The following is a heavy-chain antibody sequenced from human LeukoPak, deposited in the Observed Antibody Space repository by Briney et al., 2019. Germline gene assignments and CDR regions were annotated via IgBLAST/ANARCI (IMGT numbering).Heavy chain of an antibody. CDR3: ARDAVAAALNWFDP. Sequence: ASVKVSCKASGYTFTGYYMHWVRQAPGQGLEWMGWINPNSGGTNYAQKFQGRVTMTRDTSIGTAYMELSRLRSDDTAVYYCARDAVAAALNWFDPWGQGTLVTVSS. CDR1: GYTFTGYY. CDR2: INPNSGGT. J-gene: IGHJ5*02. D-gene: IGHD6-13*01. V-gene: IGHV1-2*02.